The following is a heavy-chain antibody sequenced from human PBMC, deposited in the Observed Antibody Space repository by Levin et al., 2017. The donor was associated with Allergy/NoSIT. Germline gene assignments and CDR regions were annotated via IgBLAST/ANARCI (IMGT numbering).Heavy chain of an antibody. CDR1: GFTFTRFA. CDR3: AKDHESSGWPTFDL. Sequence: GSLRLSCAASGFTFTRFALSWVRQVPGKGLEWVASFANTAKTYYADSVMGRFTISRDTSTNTLFLQTNSLPAEDTAVYFCAKDHESSGWPTFDLWGQGTLVTVSS. CDR2: FANTAKT. V-gene: IGHV3-23*05. D-gene: IGHD6-19*01. J-gene: IGHJ4*02.